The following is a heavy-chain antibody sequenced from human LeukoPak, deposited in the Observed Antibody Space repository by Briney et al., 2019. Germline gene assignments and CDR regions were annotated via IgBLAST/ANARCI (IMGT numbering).Heavy chain of an antibody. CDR3: ARGLHYYDSSGYYYPDAFDV. CDR1: GFTFSGYS. Sequence: GGSLRLSCAASGFTFSGYSMNWVRQAPGKGLEWVSYISSSSSPIYYADSVKGRFTISRDNAKNSLYLQMNSLRAEDTAVYYCARGLHYYDSSGYYYPDAFDVWGQGTMVTASS. CDR2: ISSSSSPI. D-gene: IGHD3-22*01. V-gene: IGHV3-48*01. J-gene: IGHJ3*01.